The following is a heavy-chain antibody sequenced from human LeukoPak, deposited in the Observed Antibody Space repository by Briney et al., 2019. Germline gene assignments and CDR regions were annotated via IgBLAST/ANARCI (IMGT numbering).Heavy chain of an antibody. Sequence: AGGSLRLSCAASGFIVSSNYMSWVRQAPGKGLEWVSVIYSGGSTYYADSVKGRFTISRDNSKNTLYLQMNSLRAEDTAVYYCARDPTNYGMDVWGQGTTVTVSS. J-gene: IGHJ6*02. V-gene: IGHV3-53*01. D-gene: IGHD5-24*01. CDR1: GFIVSSNY. CDR3: ARDPTNYGMDV. CDR2: IYSGGST.